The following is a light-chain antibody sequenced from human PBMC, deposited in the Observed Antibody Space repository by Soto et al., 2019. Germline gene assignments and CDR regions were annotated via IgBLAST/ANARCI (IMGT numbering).Light chain of an antibody. CDR3: QSYDISLSATV. CDR1: SSNIGAGYA. Sequence: SVLTQPPSVSGAPGQRVTISCTGSSSNIGAGYAVHWYQQLPGTAPKLLIYDNTNRPSGVPDRFSGSESGTSASLAITGLQAEDAADYYCQSYDISLSATVFGGGTKVTVL. V-gene: IGLV1-40*01. CDR2: DNT. J-gene: IGLJ2*01.